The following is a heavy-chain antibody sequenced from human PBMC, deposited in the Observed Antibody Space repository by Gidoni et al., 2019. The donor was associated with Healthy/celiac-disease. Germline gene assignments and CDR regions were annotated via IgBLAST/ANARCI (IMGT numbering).Heavy chain of an antibody. D-gene: IGHD6-19*01. CDR1: GFTFDDYA. CDR3: AKDIRAVAGTFDY. J-gene: IGHJ4*02. CDR2: ISWNSGSI. V-gene: IGHV3-9*01. Sequence: EVQLVESGGGLVQPGRSLRLSCAASGFTFDDYAMHWVRQAPGKGLEWVSCISWNSGSIGYADSVKGRFTISRDNAKNSLYLQMNSLRAEDTALYYCAKDIRAVAGTFDYWGQGTLVTVSS.